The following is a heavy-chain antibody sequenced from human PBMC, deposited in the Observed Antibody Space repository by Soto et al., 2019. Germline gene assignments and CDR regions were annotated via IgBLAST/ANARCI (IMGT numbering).Heavy chain of an antibody. CDR1: GGSISSGDCY. V-gene: IGHV4-30-4*01. D-gene: IGHD2-8*01. Sequence: TSETMSVTCTVSGGSISSGDCYWSWIRQPPGKGLEWIGYIYYSGGTYYNPSLKSRVTISVDTSKNQFSLKLSSVTAADTAVYYCARDGYCTNGVCYTVFDYWGQGTLVTVSS. CDR2: IYYSGGT. CDR3: ARDGYCTNGVCYTVFDY. J-gene: IGHJ4*02.